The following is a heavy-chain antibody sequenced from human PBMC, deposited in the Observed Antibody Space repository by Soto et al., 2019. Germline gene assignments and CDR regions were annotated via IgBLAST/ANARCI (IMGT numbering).Heavy chain of an antibody. J-gene: IGHJ3*02. V-gene: IGHV1-2*04. Sequence: ASVNVSCKASGYTFTGYYMHWVRQAPGQGLEWMGWINPNSGGTNYAQKFQGWVTMTRDTSISTAYMELSRLRSDDTAVYYCARGFRATYCSSTSCYDDAFDIWGQGTMVTVSS. D-gene: IGHD2-2*01. CDR1: GYTFTGYY. CDR3: ARGFRATYCSSTSCYDDAFDI. CDR2: INPNSGGT.